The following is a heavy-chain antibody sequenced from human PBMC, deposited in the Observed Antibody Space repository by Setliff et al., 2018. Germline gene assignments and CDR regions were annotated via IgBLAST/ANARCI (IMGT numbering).Heavy chain of an antibody. V-gene: IGHV3-20*04. D-gene: IGHD2-15*01. CDR3: AKVAAGDAFDI. CDR1: GFTFDDYG. Sequence: RTGGSLRLSCAASGFTFDDYGMSWVRQAPGKGLEWVSGINWNGGSTGYADSLKGRFTISRANAKNSLYLQMNSLRAEDTAVYYCAKVAAGDAFDIWGQGTMVTVSS. J-gene: IGHJ3*02. CDR2: INWNGGST.